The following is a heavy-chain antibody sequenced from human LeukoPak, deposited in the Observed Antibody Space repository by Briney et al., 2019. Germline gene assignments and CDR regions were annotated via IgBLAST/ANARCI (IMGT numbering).Heavy chain of an antibody. J-gene: IGHJ3*02. CDR1: GGSFSGYY. CDR3: ARQLTVAGDAFDI. CDR2: IYHSGST. D-gene: IGHD6-13*01. V-gene: IGHV4-34*01. Sequence: KPSETLSLTCAVYGGSFSGYYWSWIRQPPGKGLEWIGRIYHSGSTYYNPSLKSRVTISVDTSKNHFSLNLSSVTAADTAVYYCARQLTVAGDAFDIWGQGTMVTVSS.